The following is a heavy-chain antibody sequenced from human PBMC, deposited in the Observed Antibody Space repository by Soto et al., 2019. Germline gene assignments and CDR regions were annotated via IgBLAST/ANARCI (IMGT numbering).Heavy chain of an antibody. CDR1: GFSFDTYN. D-gene: IGHD1-26*01. V-gene: IGHV3-21*02. Sequence: EDQLVESGGGLVKPRGSLRLSCAASGFSFDTYNMNWVRQAPGKGLEWVSSISSGRPDIFYADSVRGRFTISRDDAKKSLFLQMKSLRADDTAVYYCARDHLGIAAGDFDLWGQGTLVTVSS. CDR3: ARDHLGIAAGDFDL. J-gene: IGHJ4*02. CDR2: ISSGRPDI.